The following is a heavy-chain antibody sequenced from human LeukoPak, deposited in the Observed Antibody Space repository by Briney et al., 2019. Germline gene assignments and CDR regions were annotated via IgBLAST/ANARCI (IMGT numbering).Heavy chain of an antibody. CDR2: IYYSGST. CDR1: GGSISSYY. J-gene: IGHJ4*02. CDR3: AGSITMVRVDY. V-gene: IGHV4-59*01. D-gene: IGHD3-10*01. Sequence: SETLSLTCTVSGGSISSYYWSWIRQPPGKGLEWIGYIYYSGSTNYNPSLKSRVTISVDTSKNQFSLKLSSVTAADTAVYYCAGSITMVRVDYWGQGTPVTVSS.